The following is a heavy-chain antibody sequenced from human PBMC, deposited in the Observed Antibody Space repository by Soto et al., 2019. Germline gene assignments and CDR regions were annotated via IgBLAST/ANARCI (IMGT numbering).Heavy chain of an antibody. V-gene: IGHV3-43*01. CDR1: GFSFEDYT. CDR3: ARDRYDIFTGQKRYFDF. J-gene: IGHJ4*02. Sequence: GGSLRLSCAASGFSFEDYTMHWVRQGPGKGPEWISLISWDGGITDYSASVKGRFISSRDNSKNSLFLEMNSLTSEDAAMYFCARDRYDIFTGQKRYFDFWGQGTLVTVSS. CDR2: ISWDGGIT. D-gene: IGHD3-9*01.